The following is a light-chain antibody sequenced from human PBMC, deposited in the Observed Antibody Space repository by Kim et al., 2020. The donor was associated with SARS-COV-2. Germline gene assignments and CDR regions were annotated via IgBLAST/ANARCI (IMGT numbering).Light chain of an antibody. CDR1: QSVSRY. J-gene: IGKJ4*01. Sequence: LSPGERATTSCRASQSVSRYLAWYQPKPGQAPRLLIYDASNRATGIPARFSGSGSGTDFTLTISSLEPEDFAVYYCQQRSSWPLTFGGGTKVDIK. CDR2: DAS. CDR3: QQRSSWPLT. V-gene: IGKV3-11*01.